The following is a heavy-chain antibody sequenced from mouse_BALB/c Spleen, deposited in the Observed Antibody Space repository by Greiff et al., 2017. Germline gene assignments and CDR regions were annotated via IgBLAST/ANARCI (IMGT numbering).Heavy chain of an antibody. Sequence: EVQLQQSGAELVKPGGSLKLSCAASGFTFSSYGMSWVRQTPDKRLEWVATISSGGSYTYYPDSVKGRFTISRDNAKNTLYLQMSSLKSEDTAMYYCARRQLGRSFAYWGQGTLVTVSA. CDR3: ARRQLGRSFAY. CDR2: ISSGGSYT. D-gene: IGHD3-2*01. J-gene: IGHJ3*01. CDR1: GFTFSSYG. V-gene: IGHV5-6*01.